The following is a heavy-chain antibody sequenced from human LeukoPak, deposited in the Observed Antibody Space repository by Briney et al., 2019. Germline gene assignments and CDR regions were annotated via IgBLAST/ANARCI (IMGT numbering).Heavy chain of an antibody. CDR1: GGSISSGGYY. CDR2: IYHSGST. D-gene: IGHD6-6*01. J-gene: IGHJ3*02. V-gene: IGHV4-30-2*01. CDR3: ARSQVEYSSSWWAFDI. Sequence: PSETLSLTCTVSGGSISSGGYYWSWIRQPPGKGLEWIGYIYHSGSTYYNPSLKSRVTISVDRSKNQFSLKLSSVTAADTAVYYCARSQVEYSSSWWAFDIWGQGTMVTVSS.